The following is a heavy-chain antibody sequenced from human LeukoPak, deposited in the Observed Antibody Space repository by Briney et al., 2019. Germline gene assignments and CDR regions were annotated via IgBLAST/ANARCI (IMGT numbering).Heavy chain of an antibody. CDR3: ARVPGTAAGDSAFPDDY. V-gene: IGHV1-3*01. CDR2: INAGTGYT. Sequence: ASVKVSCKASGYTFTRHAMHWVRQAPGQRLEWMGWINAGTGYTKYSQRLQGRVTISRDTSPSIAYMELSSLKSEDTAIYYCARVPGTAAGDSAFPDDYWGQGTLVTVSS. D-gene: IGHD6-13*01. CDR1: GYTFTRHA. J-gene: IGHJ4*02.